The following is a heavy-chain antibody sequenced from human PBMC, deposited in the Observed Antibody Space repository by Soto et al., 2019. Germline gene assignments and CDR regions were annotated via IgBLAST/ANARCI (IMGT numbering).Heavy chain of an antibody. V-gene: IGHV3-66*01. CDR1: GFTVSSNY. CDR3: AKGRGYSYGSFSYYFDY. CDR2: IYSGGST. J-gene: IGHJ4*02. D-gene: IGHD5-18*01. Sequence: GGSLRLSCAASGFTVSSNYMSWVRQAPGKGLEWVSVIYSGGSTYYADSVKGRFTISRDNSKNTLYLQMNSLRAEDTAVYYCAKGRGYSYGSFSYYFDYWGQGTLVTVSS.